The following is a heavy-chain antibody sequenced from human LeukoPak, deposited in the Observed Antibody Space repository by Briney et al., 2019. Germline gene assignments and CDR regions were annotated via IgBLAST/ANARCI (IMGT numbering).Heavy chain of an antibody. D-gene: IGHD6-13*01. CDR3: ARVPGSSWYVYFQH. CDR2: ISAYNGNT. Sequence: ASVKVSCKASGYTFTSYGISWMRQAPGQGLEWMGWISAYNGNTNYAQKLQGRVTMTTDTSTSTAYMELRSLRSDDTAVYYCARVPGSSWYVYFQHWGQGTLVTVSS. V-gene: IGHV1-18*01. J-gene: IGHJ1*01. CDR1: GYTFTSYG.